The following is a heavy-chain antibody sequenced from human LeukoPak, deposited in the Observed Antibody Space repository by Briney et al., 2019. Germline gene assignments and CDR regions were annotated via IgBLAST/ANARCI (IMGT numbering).Heavy chain of an antibody. CDR2: ISYDGSNK. D-gene: IGHD3-22*01. J-gene: IGHJ4*02. Sequence: AGGSLRLSCAASGFTFSSYAMHWVRQAPGKGLEWVAVISYDGSNKYYANSVKGRFTISRDNSKNTLYLQMNSLRAEDTAVYYCARDVQWLLLHHFDYWGQGSLVTVSS. CDR3: ARDVQWLLLHHFDY. V-gene: IGHV3-30-3*01. CDR1: GFTFSSYA.